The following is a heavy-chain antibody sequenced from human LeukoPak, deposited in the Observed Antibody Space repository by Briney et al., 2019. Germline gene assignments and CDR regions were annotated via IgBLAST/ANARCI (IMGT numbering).Heavy chain of an antibody. D-gene: IGHD1-7*01. Sequence: GESLKISCKGSGYSFTNYWIGWVRQMPGKGLEWMGIIYPDDSDTRYSPSFQGQVTISADKSISTAYLQWSSLKASDTAMYYCARRGSGYNWNYGFDSWGQGTLVTVSS. CDR1: GYSFTNYW. V-gene: IGHV5-51*01. J-gene: IGHJ4*02. CDR2: IYPDDSDT. CDR3: ARRGSGYNWNYGFDS.